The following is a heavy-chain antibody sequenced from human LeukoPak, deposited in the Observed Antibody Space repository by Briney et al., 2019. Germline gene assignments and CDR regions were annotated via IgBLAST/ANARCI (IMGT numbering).Heavy chain of an antibody. V-gene: IGHV3-23*01. CDR2: ISGSGGST. J-gene: IGHJ4*02. CDR3: AKSHDIVVVVAATPPFDY. CDR1: GFTFSSYA. Sequence: GGSLRLSCAASGFTFSSYAMSWVRQAPGKGLEWVSAISGSGGSTYYADSVKGRFTISRDNSKNTLCLQMNSLRAEDTAVYYCAKSHDIVVVVAATPPFDYWGQGTLVTVSS. D-gene: IGHD2-15*01.